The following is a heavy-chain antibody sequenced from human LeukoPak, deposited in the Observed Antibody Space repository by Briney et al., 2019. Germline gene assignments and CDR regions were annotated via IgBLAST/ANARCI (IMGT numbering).Heavy chain of an antibody. Sequence: ASVKVSCKASGYIFTNYGISWVRQAPGQGLEWMGWISGYSGNTNYAQSLQGRVTMTTDTSSSTAYMELSSLRSDDTAVYYCARDAEYRSGWFDYWGQGTLVTVSS. J-gene: IGHJ4*02. CDR2: ISGYSGNT. CDR1: GYIFTNYG. V-gene: IGHV1-18*01. D-gene: IGHD6-19*01. CDR3: ARDAEYRSGWFDY.